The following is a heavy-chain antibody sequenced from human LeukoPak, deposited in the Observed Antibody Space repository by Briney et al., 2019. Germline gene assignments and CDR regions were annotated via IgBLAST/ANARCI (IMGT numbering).Heavy chain of an antibody. CDR1: GYTFTGYY. Sequence: ASVKVSCKASGYTFTGYYMHWVRQAPGQGLEWMGRINPNSGGTNYAQKFQGRVTMTRDTSIGTAYMELSRLRSDDTAVYYCARVLEWSYYYYYGMDVWGQGTTVTVSS. J-gene: IGHJ6*02. CDR2: INPNSGGT. D-gene: IGHD3-3*01. CDR3: ARVLEWSYYYYYGMDV. V-gene: IGHV1-2*06.